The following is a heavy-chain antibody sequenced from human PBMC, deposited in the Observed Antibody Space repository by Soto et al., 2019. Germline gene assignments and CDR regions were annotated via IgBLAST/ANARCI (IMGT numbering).Heavy chain of an antibody. CDR2: MNPNNGKT. CDR3: AKDFGGLYNWFDR. D-gene: IGHD3-16*01. CDR1: GYMFTSYD. J-gene: IGHJ5*02. V-gene: IGHV1-8*01. Sequence: QVQLVQSGAEVKKPGASVKVSCRASGYMFTSYDINWVRQAAGQGLEWLGRMNPNNGKTDYAQKFQDRLTMTRDTSISTVYMELSSLTSEERAVYYCAKDFGGLYNWFDRWGQGTLVTVSS.